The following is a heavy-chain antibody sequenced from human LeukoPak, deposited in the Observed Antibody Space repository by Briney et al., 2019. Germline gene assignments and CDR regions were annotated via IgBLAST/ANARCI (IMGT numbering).Heavy chain of an antibody. CDR2: FDPEDGET. V-gene: IGHV1-24*01. J-gene: IGHJ4*02. D-gene: IGHD3-22*01. CDR3: ATEPPGYYYDSSGYYGGY. CDR1: GYTLTELS. Sequence: ASVKVSCKVSGYTLTELSMHWVRQAPGKGLEWMGGFDPEDGETIYAQKFQGRVTMTEDTSTDTAYMELSSLRSEDTAVYYCATEPPGYYYDSSGYYGGYWGQGTLVTVSS.